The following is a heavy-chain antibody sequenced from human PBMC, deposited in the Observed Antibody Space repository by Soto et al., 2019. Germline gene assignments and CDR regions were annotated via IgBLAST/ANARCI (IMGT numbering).Heavy chain of an antibody. CDR1: GYTFTSYG. D-gene: IGHD3-16*01. Sequence: GASVNVSCKASGYTFTSYGVSWVRQAPGQGLEWMGWISAYNGNTNYAQKLQGRVTMTTDTSTSTAYMELRSLRSDDTAVYYCAREPWGSDYYYYMDVWGKGTTVTVSS. CDR3: AREPWGSDYYYYMDV. V-gene: IGHV1-18*01. J-gene: IGHJ6*03. CDR2: ISAYNGNT.